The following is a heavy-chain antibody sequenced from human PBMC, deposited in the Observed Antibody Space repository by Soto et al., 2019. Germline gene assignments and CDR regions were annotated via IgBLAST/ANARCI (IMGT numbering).Heavy chain of an antibody. CDR2: IYYSGST. CDR1: GGSISSYY. J-gene: IGHJ5*02. D-gene: IGHD2-2*01. CDR3: ARHHAS. V-gene: IGHV4-59*08. Sequence: QVQLQESGPGLMKPSETLSLTCTVSGGSISSYYWSWIRQPPGKGLEWIGYIYYSGSTNYNPSLRRXXTLSVATYKIQFSLKLSSVTAADTAVYYCARHHASWGQGTLVTVSS.